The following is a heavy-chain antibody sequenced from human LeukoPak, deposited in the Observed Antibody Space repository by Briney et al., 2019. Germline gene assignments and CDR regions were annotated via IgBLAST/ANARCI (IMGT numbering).Heavy chain of an antibody. D-gene: IGHD3-9*01. J-gene: IGHJ4*02. Sequence: GGSLRLSCAASGFSVSNNYMSWVRQAPGKGLEWVAVIWYDGSNKYYADSVKGRFTISRDNSKNTLYLQMNSLRAEDTAVYYCARDPLYYDILTGYSYYFDYWGQGTLVTVSS. CDR2: IWYDGSNK. V-gene: IGHV3-33*08. CDR3: ARDPLYYDILTGYSYYFDY. CDR1: GFSVSNNY.